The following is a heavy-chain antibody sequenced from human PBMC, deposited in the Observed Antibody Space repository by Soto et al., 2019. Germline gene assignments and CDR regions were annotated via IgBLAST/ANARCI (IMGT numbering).Heavy chain of an antibody. CDR2: IYYIGTT. CDR1: DGSVNTGNYY. J-gene: IGHJ4*02. V-gene: IGHV4-61*01. D-gene: IGHD3-16*01. CDR3: AREEKQLSRYGGDFDY. Sequence: QVQLQESGPGLVKPSETLSLTCSVSDGSVNTGNYYWSWIRQPPGKGLEWIGHIYYIGTTNYNPSIKSRVTISVDTSKNQFSLKVNSVTAADTAVYFCAREEKQLSRYGGDFDYWGQGILVTVSS.